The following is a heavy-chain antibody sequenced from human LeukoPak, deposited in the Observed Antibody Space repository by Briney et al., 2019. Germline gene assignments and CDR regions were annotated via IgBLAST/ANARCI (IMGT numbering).Heavy chain of an antibody. CDR2: ISGSGATT. J-gene: IGHJ4*02. CDR3: AKDSRVCSGGSCHGGYFDY. V-gene: IGHV3-23*01. D-gene: IGHD2-15*01. CDR1: AFTFSTHA. Sequence: PGGSLRLSCAASAFTFSTHAMSWVRQAPGMGLEWVSVISGSGATTYYADSVKGRFTISRDTSKNTLYLQMNILRAEDTAVYYCAKDSRVCSGGSCHGGYFDYWGQGTLVTVSS.